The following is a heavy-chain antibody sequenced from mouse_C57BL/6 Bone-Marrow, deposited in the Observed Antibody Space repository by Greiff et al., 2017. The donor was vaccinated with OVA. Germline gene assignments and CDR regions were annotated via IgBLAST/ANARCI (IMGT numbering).Heavy chain of an antibody. J-gene: IGHJ1*03. V-gene: IGHV1-26*01. CDR2: INPNNGGT. D-gene: IGHD1-1*01. CDR1: GYTFTDYY. Sequence: EVQLQQSGPELVKPGASVKISCKASGYTFTDYYMNWVKQSHGKSLEWIGDINPNNGGTSYNQKFKGKATLTVDKSSSTAYMELRSLTSEDSAVYYCARHYYGSSSWYFDVWGTGTTVTVSS. CDR3: ARHYYGSSSWYFDV.